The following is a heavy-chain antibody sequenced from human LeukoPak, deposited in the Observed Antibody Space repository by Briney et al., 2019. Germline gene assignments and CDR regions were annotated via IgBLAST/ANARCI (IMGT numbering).Heavy chain of an antibody. CDR2: IYHSGST. Sequence: PSGTLSLTCTVSGDSINSLDLWSWVRQPPGKGLEWIGEIYHSGSTNYNPSLKSRVTISVDKSKNQFSLKLSSVTAADTAVYYCARVLNLEWLPYFDYWGQGTLVTVSS. CDR1: GDSINSLDL. D-gene: IGHD3-3*01. V-gene: IGHV4-4*02. CDR3: ARVLNLEWLPYFDY. J-gene: IGHJ4*02.